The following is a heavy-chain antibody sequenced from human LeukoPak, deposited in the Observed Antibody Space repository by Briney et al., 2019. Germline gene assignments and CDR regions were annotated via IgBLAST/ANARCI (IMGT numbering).Heavy chain of an antibody. J-gene: IGHJ6*02. CDR3: AKSYYYYAMDV. Sequence: SETLSLTCTVSGGSISSYYWSWIRQPPGKGLEWIGYIYYSGSTNYNPSLKSRVTISVDTSKKQFSLKLTSVTAADTAVYYCAKSYYYYAMDVWGQGTTVTVSS. V-gene: IGHV4-59*12. CDR1: GGSISSYY. CDR2: IYYSGST.